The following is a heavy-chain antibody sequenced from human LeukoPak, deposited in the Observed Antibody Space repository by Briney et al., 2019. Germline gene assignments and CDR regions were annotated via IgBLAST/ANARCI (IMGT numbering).Heavy chain of an antibody. J-gene: IGHJ4*02. CDR3: ARTVVVVAATNFDY. D-gene: IGHD2-15*01. CDR1: GGSISSYY. Sequence: SETLSLTCTVSGGSISSYYWSWIRQPPGKGLEWIGYIYYSGSTNYNPSLKSRVTISVDTSKNQFSLKLSSVTAADTAVYYCARTVVVVAATNFDYWGQGTLVTVSS. CDR2: IYYSGST. V-gene: IGHV4-59*01.